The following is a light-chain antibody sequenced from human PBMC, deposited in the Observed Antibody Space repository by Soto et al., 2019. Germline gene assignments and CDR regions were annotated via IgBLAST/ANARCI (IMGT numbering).Light chain of an antibody. CDR2: GAS. V-gene: IGKV3-20*01. J-gene: IGKJ2*02. CDR3: QQYDNSPPCT. CDR1: QSVRSIC. Sequence: EIVLTQSPGTLSLSPGERATLSCRASQSVRSICLAWYQHKPGQAPRLLIYGASTRATGVPDRFSGGGSGTTFTLTISRLEPEDFALYYCQQYDNSPPCTFGQGTRLEIK.